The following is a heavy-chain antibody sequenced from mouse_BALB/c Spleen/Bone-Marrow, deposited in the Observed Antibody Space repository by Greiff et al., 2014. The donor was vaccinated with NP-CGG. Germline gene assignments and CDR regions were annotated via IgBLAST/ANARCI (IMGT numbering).Heavy chain of an antibody. J-gene: IGHJ1*01. V-gene: IGHV2-9*02. D-gene: IGHD2-1*01. CDR2: IWAGGST. CDR1: GFSLTSYG. CDR3: ARAYGNYGYFDV. Sequence: VMLVESGPGLVAPSQSLSITCTVSGFSLTSYGVHWVRQPPEKGLEWLGVIWAGGSTNYNSALMSRLSISKDNSKGQVFLKMNSLQTDDTAMYYCARAYGNYGYFDVWGAGTTVTVSS.